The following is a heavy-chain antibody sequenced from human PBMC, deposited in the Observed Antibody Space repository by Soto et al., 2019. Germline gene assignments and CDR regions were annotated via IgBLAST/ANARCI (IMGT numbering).Heavy chain of an antibody. V-gene: IGHV4-34*01. CDR2: INHCGST. CDR3: ARGGDQGAIVTAAPERSRGWFDP. J-gene: IGHJ5*02. Sequence: QVQLQQWGAGLLKPSETLSLTCAVYGGSFSGYYWSWIRQPPGKGLEWIGEINHCGSTNYNPSLKSRVTIPVDTSKNQFSLKLSSVTDADPDVYYCARGGDQGAIVTAAPERSRGWFDPWGQGTLVTVSS. D-gene: IGHD2-2*01. CDR1: GGSFSGYY.